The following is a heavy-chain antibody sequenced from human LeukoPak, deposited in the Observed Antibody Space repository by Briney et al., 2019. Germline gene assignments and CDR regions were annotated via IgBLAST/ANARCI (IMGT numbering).Heavy chain of an antibody. CDR2: ISGSGGST. J-gene: IGHJ3*02. CDR1: GFTFSSYA. CDR3: AKVAYCGGDCYLLSELAFDI. V-gene: IGHV3-23*01. D-gene: IGHD2-21*02. Sequence: GGSLRLSCAASGFTFSSYAMSWVRQAPGKGLEWVSAISGSGGSTYYADSVKGRFTISRDNSKNTLYLQMNSLRAEDTAVYYCAKVAYCGGDCYLLSELAFDIWGQGTMVTVSS.